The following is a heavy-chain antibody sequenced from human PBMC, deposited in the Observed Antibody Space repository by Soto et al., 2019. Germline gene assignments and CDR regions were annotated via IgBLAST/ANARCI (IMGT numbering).Heavy chain of an antibody. Sequence: EVQLVESGGGLVQPGGSLRLSCVASGFTFSRYEMNWVRQAPGKGLEWVSSVSGSSSYIYYADSVKGRFTVSRDNANNLVFLQMNGLRPEDTAMYYCARDLRGHYGPWGQGTMVTVSS. CDR1: GFTFSRYE. D-gene: IGHD4-17*01. J-gene: IGHJ3*01. V-gene: IGHV3-48*03. CDR3: ARDLRGHYGP. CDR2: VSGSSSYI.